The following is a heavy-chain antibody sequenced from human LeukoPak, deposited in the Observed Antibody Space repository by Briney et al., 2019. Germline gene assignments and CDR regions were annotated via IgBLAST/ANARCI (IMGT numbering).Heavy chain of an antibody. CDR1: GFIFSSYG. J-gene: IGHJ4*02. V-gene: IGHV3-30*18. Sequence: GRSLRLSCAASGFIFSSYGMHWVRQAPGKGLEWVAVISYDGSNKYYADSVKGRFTISRDNSKNTLYLQMNSLRAEDTAVYYCAKDLGVRYFDWLIPGSDYWGQGTLVTVSS. CDR3: AKDLGVRYFDWLIPGSDY. D-gene: IGHD3-9*01. CDR2: ISYDGSNK.